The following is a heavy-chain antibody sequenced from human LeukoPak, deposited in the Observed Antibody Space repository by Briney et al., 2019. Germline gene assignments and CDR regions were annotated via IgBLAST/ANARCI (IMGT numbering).Heavy chain of an antibody. Sequence: SETLSLTCTVSGGSISSHYWSWIRQPPGKGLEWIGYIYYSGSTNYSPSLKSRVTISVDTSKNQFSLKLSSVTAADTAVYYCARMVGYYDSSGYYFDYWGQGTLVTVSS. V-gene: IGHV4-59*11. D-gene: IGHD3-22*01. J-gene: IGHJ4*02. CDR3: ARMVGYYDSSGYYFDY. CDR1: GGSISSHY. CDR2: IYYSGST.